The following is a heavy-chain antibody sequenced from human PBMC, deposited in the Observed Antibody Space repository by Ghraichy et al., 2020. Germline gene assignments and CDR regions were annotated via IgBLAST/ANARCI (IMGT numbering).Heavy chain of an antibody. CDR1: GFTFSSYS. CDR2: ISSSSYI. J-gene: IGHJ3*02. Sequence: GGSLRLSCAASGFTFSSYSMNWVRQAPGKGLEWVSSISSSSYIYYADSVKGRFTISRDNAKNSLYLQMNSLRAEDTAVYYCARGYYYDSSGYYSAFDIWGQGTMVTVSS. V-gene: IGHV3-21*01. CDR3: ARGYYYDSSGYYSAFDI. D-gene: IGHD3-22*01.